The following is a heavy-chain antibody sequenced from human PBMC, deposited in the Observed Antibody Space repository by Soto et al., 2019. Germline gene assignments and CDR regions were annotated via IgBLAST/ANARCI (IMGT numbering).Heavy chain of an antibody. CDR2: ISAYNGNT. CDR3: ARDRYYYGSGSYYISWFDP. J-gene: IGHJ5*02. Sequence: ASVKVSCKTSGYTFTTYGVSWVRQAPGQGLEWMGWISAYNGNTNYAQKLQGRVTMTTDTSTSTAYMELRCLRSDDTAVYYCARDRYYYGSGSYYISWFDPWGQGTLVTVSS. D-gene: IGHD3-10*01. V-gene: IGHV1-18*04. CDR1: GYTFTTYG.